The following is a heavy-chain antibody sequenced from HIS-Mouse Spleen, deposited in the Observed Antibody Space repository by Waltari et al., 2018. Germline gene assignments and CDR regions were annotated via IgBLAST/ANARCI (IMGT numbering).Heavy chain of an antibody. CDR1: GCSISSYY. Sequence: QVQLQESGPGLVKPSETLSLTCPVSGCSISSYYWSLTRPPAGQAMGGDGRIYTGGSTNYNPSLKSRVTMSVDTSKNQFSLKLSSVTAADTAVYYCARDFHDFWSGYYGGDKKHDAFDIWGQGTMVTVSS. J-gene: IGHJ3*02. CDR3: ARDFHDFWSGYYGGDKKHDAFDI. CDR2: IYTGGST. V-gene: IGHV4-4*07. D-gene: IGHD3-3*01.